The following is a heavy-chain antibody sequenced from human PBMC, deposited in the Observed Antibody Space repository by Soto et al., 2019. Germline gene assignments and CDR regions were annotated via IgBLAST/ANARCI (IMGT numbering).Heavy chain of an antibody. CDR3: ARDRVWFAIPDY. J-gene: IGHJ4*02. D-gene: IGHD3-10*01. Sequence: QVQLVESGGGVVQPGRSLRLSCAASGFTFSNYAMHWVRQAPGKGLEWVAVISYDGSNKYYADSVKGRFTISRDSSEDTLYLQMNSLRAEDTAVYYCARDRVWFAIPDYWGQGTLVTVSS. CDR1: GFTFSNYA. V-gene: IGHV3-30-3*01. CDR2: ISYDGSNK.